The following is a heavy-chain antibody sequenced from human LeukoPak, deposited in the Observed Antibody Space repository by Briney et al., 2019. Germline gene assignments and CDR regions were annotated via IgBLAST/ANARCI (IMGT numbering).Heavy chain of an antibody. D-gene: IGHD3-22*01. CDR2: IRYDGSNK. V-gene: IGHV3-30*02. J-gene: IGHJ4*02. CDR3: AKDRVDYYYDSSGYQGLDY. CDR1: GFTFSSYG. Sequence: GGSLRLSRAASGFTFSSYGMHWVRQAPGKGLEWVAFIRYDGSNKYYADSVKGRFTISRDNSKNTLYLQMNSLRAEDTAVYYCAKDRVDYYYDSSGYQGLDYWGQGTLVTVSS.